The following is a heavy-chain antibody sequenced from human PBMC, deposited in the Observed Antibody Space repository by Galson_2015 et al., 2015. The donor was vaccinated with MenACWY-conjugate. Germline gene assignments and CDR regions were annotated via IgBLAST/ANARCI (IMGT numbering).Heavy chain of an antibody. CDR3: ARAPMVRGLLDY. D-gene: IGHD3-10*01. V-gene: IGHV3-23*01. Sequence: SLRLSCAASGFIFSNYAMSWVRQAPGKGLEWVSAISGSGDYTYYADSVKGRFTISRDNSKNTLDLQMDSLRTEDTAVYYCARAPMVRGLLDYWGQGTLVTVSS. CDR1: GFIFSNYA. J-gene: IGHJ4*02. CDR2: ISGSGDYT.